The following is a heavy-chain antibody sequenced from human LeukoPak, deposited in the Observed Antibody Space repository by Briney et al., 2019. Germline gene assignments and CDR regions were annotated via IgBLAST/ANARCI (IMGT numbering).Heavy chain of an antibody. CDR1: GGTFSSYT. CDR2: IIPIRGIA. Sequence: ASVKVSCKASGGTFSSYTISWVRQAPGQGLEWMGRIIPIRGIANYAQKFQGRVTITADKSTSTAYMELSSLRSEDTAVYYCARGTTDPHEGDYWGQGTLVTVSS. J-gene: IGHJ4*02. CDR3: ARGTTDPHEGDY. V-gene: IGHV1-69*02. D-gene: IGHD1-1*01.